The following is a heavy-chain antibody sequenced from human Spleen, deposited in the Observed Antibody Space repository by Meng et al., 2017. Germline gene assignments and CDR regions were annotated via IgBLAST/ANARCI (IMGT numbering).Heavy chain of an antibody. CDR2: IIPIFGTP. J-gene: IGHJ6*02. CDR1: GGMFNNYA. CDR3: ARKSGGGVAYGMDV. D-gene: IGHD2-15*01. V-gene: IGHV1-69*05. Sequence: SVKVSCKASGGMFNNYAISWVRQAPGQGLEWMGGIIPIFGTPNYAQKFQGRVTITTDESTSTAYMELSGLLSEDTAVYYCARKSGGGVAYGMDVWGQGTMVTVSS.